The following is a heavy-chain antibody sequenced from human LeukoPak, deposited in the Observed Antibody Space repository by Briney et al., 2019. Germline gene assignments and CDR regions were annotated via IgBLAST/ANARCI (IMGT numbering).Heavy chain of an antibody. CDR3: ARHVGYSYGLAYYYYGMDV. Sequence: NPSETLSLTCTVSGGSISSSTYYWGWIRQPPGKGLEWIGNIYYGGSTFYNPSLKSRVTISVDTSKNQFSLKLSSVTAADTAVYYCARHVGYSYGLAYYYYGMDVWGQGTTVTVSS. CDR1: GGSISSSTYY. CDR2: IYYGGST. V-gene: IGHV4-39*01. J-gene: IGHJ6*02. D-gene: IGHD5-18*01.